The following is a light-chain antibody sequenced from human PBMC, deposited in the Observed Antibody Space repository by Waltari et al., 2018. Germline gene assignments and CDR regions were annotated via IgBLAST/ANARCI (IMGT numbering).Light chain of an antibody. CDR3: CSFAGRYTLL. CDR1: SSDVGGYIS. V-gene: IGLV2-11*01. J-gene: IGLJ3*02. Sequence: QSALTQPRSVSGSPGQSVTISCTGSSSDVGGYISVSWYQQHPGKAPKLIIYDVDKRPSVVPDRFSGSRSGNTASLTISGLQAEDETDYYCCSFAGRYTLLFGGGTKLTVL. CDR2: DVD.